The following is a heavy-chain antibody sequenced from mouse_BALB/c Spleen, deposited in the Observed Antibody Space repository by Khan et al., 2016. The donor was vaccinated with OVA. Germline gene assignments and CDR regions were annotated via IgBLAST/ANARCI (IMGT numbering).Heavy chain of an antibody. J-gene: IGHJ4*01. V-gene: IGHV2-6-7*01. CDR3: ARAYYGNYREAMDY. Sequence: QVQLKESGPDLVAPSQRLSITCTVSGFSLTGYGVNWVRQPPGKGLEWLGMIWGDGSTDYNSVLKSRLSISKDNSKSQIFLKMNSLQTDDTARYYCARAYYGNYREAMDYWGEGTSVTGSS. CDR2: IWGDGST. D-gene: IGHD2-10*01. CDR1: GFSLTGYG.